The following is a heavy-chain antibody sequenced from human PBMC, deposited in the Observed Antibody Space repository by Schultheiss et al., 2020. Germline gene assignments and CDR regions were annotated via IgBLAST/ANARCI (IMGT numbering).Heavy chain of an antibody. CDR2: IYYSGST. D-gene: IGHD4-17*01. Sequence: SETLSLTCTVSGGSISGYYWSWIRQPPGKGLEWIGYIYYSGSTNYNPSLKSRVTISVDTSKNQFSLKLNSVTAADTAVYYCARGGNFGDYVPNFDYWGQGTLVTVLL. CDR3: ARGGNFGDYVPNFDY. CDR1: GGSISGYY. J-gene: IGHJ4*02. V-gene: IGHV4-59*12.